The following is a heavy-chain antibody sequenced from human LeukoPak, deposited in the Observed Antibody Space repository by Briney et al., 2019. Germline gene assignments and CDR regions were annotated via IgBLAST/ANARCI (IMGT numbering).Heavy chain of an antibody. D-gene: IGHD2-15*01. CDR1: GGSISSSY. V-gene: IGHV4-59*12. CDR3: ARGQLTDIVVVVDFGAFDI. J-gene: IGHJ3*02. CDR2: IYYSGTT. Sequence: PSETLSLTCTVSGGSISSSYWSWIRQPPGKGLEWIGYIYYSGTTNYNPSLKSRVTISVDTSKYQFSLKLSSVTAADTAVYYCARGQLTDIVVVVDFGAFDIWGQGTMVTVSS.